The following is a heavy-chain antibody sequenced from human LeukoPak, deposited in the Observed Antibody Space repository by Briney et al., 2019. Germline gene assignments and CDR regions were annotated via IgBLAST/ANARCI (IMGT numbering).Heavy chain of an antibody. Sequence: GGSLRLSCAASGLTFSSYAMHWVRQAPGKGLEYVSAISSNRGSTYYANSVKGRFTISRDNSKNTLYLQMGSLRAEDMAVYYCARAGITEDYYFDYWGQGTLVTVSS. D-gene: IGHD3-16*01. CDR2: ISSNRGST. V-gene: IGHV3-64*01. J-gene: IGHJ4*02. CDR3: ARAGITEDYYFDY. CDR1: GLTFSSYA.